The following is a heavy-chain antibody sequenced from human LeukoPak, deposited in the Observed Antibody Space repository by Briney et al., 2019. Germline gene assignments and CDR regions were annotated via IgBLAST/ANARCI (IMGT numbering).Heavy chain of an antibody. CDR3: AREPVVPAANYYYYGMDV. V-gene: IGHV3-48*03. CDR1: GFTFSSYE. J-gene: IGHJ6*04. CDR2: ISSSGSTI. D-gene: IGHD2-2*01. Sequence: GGSLRLSCAASGFTFSSYEMNWVRQAPGKGLEWVSYISSSGSTIYYADSVKGRFTISRDNAKNSLYLQMNSLRATATAFYYCAREPVVPAANYYYYGMDVWGKGTTVTVSS.